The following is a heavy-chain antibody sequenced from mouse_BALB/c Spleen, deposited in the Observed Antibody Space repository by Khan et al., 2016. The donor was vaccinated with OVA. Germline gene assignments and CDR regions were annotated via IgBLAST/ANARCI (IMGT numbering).Heavy chain of an antibody. V-gene: IGHV1-63*02. CDR2: IYPGNGNT. J-gene: IGHJ4*01. Sequence: QVQLQQSGAELVRPGTSVKMSCKAAGYTFTNYWIGWINQRPGHGLEWIGDIYPGNGNTNYNEKFKGKATLTADTSSSTAYLQLSSLTSEDSAIYYCARHYCFGTNYATMDDWGQGTSVTVSS. D-gene: IGHD1-1*01. CDR3: ARHYCFGTNYATMDD. CDR1: GYTFTNYW.